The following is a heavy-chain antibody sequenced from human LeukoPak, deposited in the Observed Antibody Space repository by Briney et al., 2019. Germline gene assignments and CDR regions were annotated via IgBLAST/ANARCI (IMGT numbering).Heavy chain of an antibody. CDR2: ISYGGSNK. CDR1: GFTFSSYA. CDR3: ARDGESGQWLYYFDY. J-gene: IGHJ4*02. V-gene: IGHV3-30*04. D-gene: IGHD6-19*01. Sequence: GGSLRLSCAASGFTFSSYAMHWVRQAPGKGLEWVAVISYGGSNKYYADSVKGRFTISRDNSKNTLYLQMNSLRAEDTAVYYCARDGESGQWLYYFDYWGQGTLVTVSS.